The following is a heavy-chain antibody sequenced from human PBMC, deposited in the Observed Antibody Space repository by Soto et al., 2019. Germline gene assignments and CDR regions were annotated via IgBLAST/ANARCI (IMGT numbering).Heavy chain of an antibody. V-gene: IGHV3-48*02. J-gene: IGHJ4*02. CDR1: GFTFSDYP. CDR3: ARETPAFDS. CDR2: IRTISSAI. Sequence: QLVESGGGLVQPGGSLSLSCAASGFTFSDYPMNWVRQAPGKGLEWVSSIRTISSAIYFADSVRGRFTISRDNARNSLYLQMTSLRDEDTAVYYCARETPAFDSWGQGTLVTVSS. D-gene: IGHD2-15*01.